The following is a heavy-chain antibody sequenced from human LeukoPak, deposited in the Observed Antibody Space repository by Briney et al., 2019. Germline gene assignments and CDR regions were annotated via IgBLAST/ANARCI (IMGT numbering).Heavy chain of an antibody. Sequence: PSETLSLTCTVSGGSISSYYWSRIRQPPGKGLEWIGYIYYSGSTNYNPSLKSRVTMSVDTSKNQFSLKLSSVTAADTAVYYCAREGYSYGPFDYWGQGTLVTVSS. J-gene: IGHJ4*02. CDR1: GGSISSYY. CDR3: AREGYSYGPFDY. V-gene: IGHV4-59*01. D-gene: IGHD5-18*01. CDR2: IYYSGST.